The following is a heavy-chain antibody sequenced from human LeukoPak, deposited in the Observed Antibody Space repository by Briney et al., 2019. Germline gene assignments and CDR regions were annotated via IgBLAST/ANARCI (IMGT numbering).Heavy chain of an antibody. J-gene: IGHJ3*02. V-gene: IGHV3-66*01. CDR2: IYSGGST. CDR1: GFTFSSYS. D-gene: IGHD3-10*01. CDR3: ARDSSDRNAFDI. Sequence: GGSLRLSCAASGFTFSSYSMNWVRQAPGKGLEWVSVIYSGGSTYYADSVKGRFTISRDNSKNTLYLQMNSLRAEDTAVYYCARDSSDRNAFDIWGQGTMVTVSS.